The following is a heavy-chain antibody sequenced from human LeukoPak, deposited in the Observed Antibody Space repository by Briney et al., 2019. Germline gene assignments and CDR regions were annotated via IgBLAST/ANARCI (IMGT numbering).Heavy chain of an antibody. V-gene: IGHV3-20*04. CDR1: GFRFDVHD. J-gene: IGHJ4*02. CDR2: ISWNGGPA. Sequence: GGSLRLSRAASGFRFDVHDIHWVRQIPGKGLEWVSGISWNGGPARYADSVKGRFNISRDDAKKSLYLEMNSLRAEDTALYYCARVQQYDVFDYWGQGTQVIVSS. CDR3: ARVQQYDVFDY. D-gene: IGHD3-16*01.